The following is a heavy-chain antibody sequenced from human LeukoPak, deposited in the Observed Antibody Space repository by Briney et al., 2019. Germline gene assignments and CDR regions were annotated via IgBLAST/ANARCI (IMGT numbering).Heavy chain of an antibody. J-gene: IGHJ5*02. V-gene: IGHV4-4*02. CDR1: GGSISSRNW. CDR3: ARAGYSSSLAFDP. Sequence: SGTLSLTCAVSGGSISSRNWWSWVRQPPGKGLEWIAYIYYSGRTNYNPSLKSRVTISVDTSKNQFSLKLSSVTAADTAVYYCARAGYSSSLAFDPWGQGTLVTVSS. CDR2: IYYSGRT. D-gene: IGHD6-13*01.